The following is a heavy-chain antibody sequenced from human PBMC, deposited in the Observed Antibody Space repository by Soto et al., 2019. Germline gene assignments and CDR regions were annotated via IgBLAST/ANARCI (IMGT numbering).Heavy chain of an antibody. V-gene: IGHV3-21*01. Sequence: PGGSLRLSCAASGFTFSSYSMNWVRQASGKGLEWVSSISSSSSYIYYADSVKGRFTISRDNAKNSLYLQMNSLRAEDTAVYYCARLGGYCSGGSCPYGMDVWGQGTTVTVSS. D-gene: IGHD2-15*01. J-gene: IGHJ6*02. CDR3: ARLGGYCSGGSCPYGMDV. CDR2: ISSSSSYI. CDR1: GFTFSSYS.